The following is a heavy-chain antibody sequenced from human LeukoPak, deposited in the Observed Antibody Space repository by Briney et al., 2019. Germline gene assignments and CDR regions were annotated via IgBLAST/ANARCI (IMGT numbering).Heavy chain of an antibody. CDR3: ARDRGPDWWGSFDF. CDR2: INPNSGGT. D-gene: IGHD3-16*01. CDR1: GYTFTGHY. J-gene: IGHJ4*02. Sequence: ASVKVSCKASGYTFTGHYMHWVRQAPGQGLEWMGWINPNSGGTNYEQKFQGRVTMTRDTSSSTVYMELSRLRSDDTAVYYCARDRGPDWWGSFDFWSQGTLVTVSS. V-gene: IGHV1-2*02.